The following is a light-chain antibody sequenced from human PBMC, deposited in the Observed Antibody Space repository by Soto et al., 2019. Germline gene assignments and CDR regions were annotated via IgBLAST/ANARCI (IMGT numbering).Light chain of an antibody. Sequence: AIQMTQSPSSLAASVGDRVTITCRASQGIRTDLGWYQQRPGKAPKLLIYEASNLRSEVPSRFSGSGSGTVFTLTISSLQPEDFATYYCLQDYNYPFTFGTGTKVEI. V-gene: IGKV1-6*01. J-gene: IGKJ3*01. CDR2: EAS. CDR3: LQDYNYPFT. CDR1: QGIRTD.